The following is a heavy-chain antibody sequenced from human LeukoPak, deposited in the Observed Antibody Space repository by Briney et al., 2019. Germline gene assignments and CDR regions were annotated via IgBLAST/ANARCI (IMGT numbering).Heavy chain of an antibody. V-gene: IGHV3-7*01. CDR2: RKQDGSEK. CDR3: ARDSAAYGFGESYDY. CDR1: GFTFSSYW. Sequence: PGGSLRLSCAASGFTFSSYWMSWVRQAPGKGREWVANRKQDGSEKYYVVSVKGRFTISRDNAKNSLYLQMNSLRAEDTAVYYCARDSAAYGFGESYDYWGQGTLVTVSS. D-gene: IGHD3-10*01. J-gene: IGHJ4*02.